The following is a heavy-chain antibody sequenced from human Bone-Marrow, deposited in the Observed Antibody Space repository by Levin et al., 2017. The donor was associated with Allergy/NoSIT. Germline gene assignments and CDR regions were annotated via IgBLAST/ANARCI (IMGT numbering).Heavy chain of an antibody. Sequence: GESLKISCAASGFAFSGYWMQWVRQAPGEGLVWVSRTSTDGSNTQYADSVRGRFTISRDNAKNTVYLQMNSLRAEDTAVYYCARGGYDYWGQGTLVTVSS. D-gene: IGHD5-12*01. V-gene: IGHV3-74*03. CDR3: ARGGYDY. J-gene: IGHJ4*02. CDR2: TSTDGSNT. CDR1: GFAFSGYW.